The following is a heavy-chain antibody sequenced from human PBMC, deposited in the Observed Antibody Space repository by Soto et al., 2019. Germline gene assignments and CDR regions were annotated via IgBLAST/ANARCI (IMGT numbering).Heavy chain of an antibody. CDR1: GGSISSGGYS. D-gene: IGHD3-10*01. V-gene: IGHV4-30-2*01. Sequence: SETLSLTCAVSGGSISSGGYSWSWIRQPPGKGLEWIGYIYHSGSTYYNPSLKSRVTISVDRSKNQFSLKLRSVTAADTAVYCGGRVASTMLLYDWGQGTLVTVSS. CDR2: IYHSGST. CDR3: GRVASTMLLYD. J-gene: IGHJ4*02.